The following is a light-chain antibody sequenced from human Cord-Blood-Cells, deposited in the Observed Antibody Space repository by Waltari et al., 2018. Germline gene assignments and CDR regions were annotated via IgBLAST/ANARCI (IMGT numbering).Light chain of an antibody. CDR2: QDS. V-gene: IGLV3-1*01. Sequence: SYELTQPPSVSVSPGQTASITCSGDKLGDKYACWYQQKPGQSPELGIYQDSKRPSGIPERFSGSNSGNIATLTISGTQAMDEADYYCQAWDSSTYVFGTGTKVTVL. CDR3: QAWDSSTYV. J-gene: IGLJ1*01. CDR1: KLGDKY.